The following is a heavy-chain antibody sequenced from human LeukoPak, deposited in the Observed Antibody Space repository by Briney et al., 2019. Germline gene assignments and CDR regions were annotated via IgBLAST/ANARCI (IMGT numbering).Heavy chain of an antibody. CDR3: ATNPDIVVVVAAE. CDR1: GLTFSSYA. Sequence: GGSLRLSCAASGLTFSSYAMSWVRQAPGKGLEWVSAISGSGGSTYYADSVKGRFTISRDNSKNTLYLQMNSRRAEDTAVYYCATNPDIVVVVAAEWGQGTLVTVSS. D-gene: IGHD2-15*01. V-gene: IGHV3-23*01. J-gene: IGHJ4*02. CDR2: ISGSGGST.